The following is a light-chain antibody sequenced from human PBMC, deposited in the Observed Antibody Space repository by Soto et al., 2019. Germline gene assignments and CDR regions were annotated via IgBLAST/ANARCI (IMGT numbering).Light chain of an antibody. V-gene: IGLV2-23*02. CDR2: EVS. Sequence: QSALTQPASVSGSPGQSITISCTGTSSDVGSYNLVSWYQHHPGKAPKLMIYEVSKRPSGVSNRFSGSKSGNTASLTISGLQAEDEADYYCCSYAGRSTLVFGTGTKVTVL. J-gene: IGLJ1*01. CDR3: CSYAGRSTLV. CDR1: SSDVGSYNL.